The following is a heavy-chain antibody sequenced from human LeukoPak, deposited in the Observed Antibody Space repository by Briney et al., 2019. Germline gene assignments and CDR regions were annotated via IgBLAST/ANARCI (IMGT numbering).Heavy chain of an antibody. CDR2: ISTYNGNT. CDR3: ARPIFGTHYYMDV. J-gene: IGHJ6*03. V-gene: IGHV1-18*01. Sequence: GASVKVSCKAYGYSFFVYGISWVRQAPGQGLEWVGWISTYNGNTNYAQKFQGRVTMTTDTSTSTASLELRSLKSDDTAVYYCARPIFGTHYYMDVWGKGTTVTVSS. D-gene: IGHD3-3*01. CDR1: GYSFFVYG.